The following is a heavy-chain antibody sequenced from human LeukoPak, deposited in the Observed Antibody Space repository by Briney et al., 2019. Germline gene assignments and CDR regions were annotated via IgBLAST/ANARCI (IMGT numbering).Heavy chain of an antibody. CDR1: GGTFSSYA. Sequence: SVKVSCKASGGTFSSYAISWVRQAPGQGLEWMGGIIPIFGAANYAQKFQGRVTITADESTSTAYMELSSLRSEDTAVYYCANGPVASHYDFWSGYYYYWGQGTLVTVSS. CDR3: ANGPVASHYDFWSGYYYY. V-gene: IGHV1-69*01. CDR2: IIPIFGAA. J-gene: IGHJ4*02. D-gene: IGHD3-3*01.